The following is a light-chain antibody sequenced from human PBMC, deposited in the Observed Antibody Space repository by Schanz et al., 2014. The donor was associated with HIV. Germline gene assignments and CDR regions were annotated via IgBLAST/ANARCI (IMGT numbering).Light chain of an antibody. J-gene: IGKJ1*01. V-gene: IGKV1-5*03. Sequence: DIQMTQSPSTLSASVGDRLTITCRASQIIHSWLAWYQQKPGKAPKLLIYAGSTLQSGVPSRFSGSAFGTEFTLTISSLQPDDFASYYCQQYSSYPWTFGQGTKVEIK. CDR2: AGS. CDR1: QIIHSW. CDR3: QQYSSYPWT.